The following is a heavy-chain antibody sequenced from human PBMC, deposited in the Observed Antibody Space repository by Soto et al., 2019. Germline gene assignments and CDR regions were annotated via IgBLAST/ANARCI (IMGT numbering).Heavy chain of an antibody. CDR2: IYHSGST. D-gene: IGHD3-10*02. CDR1: GGSISSSNW. CDR3: ASVRGGYYYAMDV. Sequence: QVQLQESGPGLVKPSGTLSLTCAVSGGSISSSNWWSWVRQPPGKGLEWIGEIYHSGSTNYNPSLKRRVSMSVDTSRNQFSLRRGSVTAADTAVYYCASVRGGYYYAMDVWGQGTTVTVSS. J-gene: IGHJ6*02. V-gene: IGHV4-4*02.